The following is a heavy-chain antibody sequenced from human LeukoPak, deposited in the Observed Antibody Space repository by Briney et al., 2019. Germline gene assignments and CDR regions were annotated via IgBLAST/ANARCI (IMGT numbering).Heavy chain of an antibody. Sequence: GESLKISCKGSNYTFSRHWIGWVRQTPEKGLEWMGIIYPSDSDSRYSPSFQGQVTFSVDKSISTAYLQWSSLKASDTAMYYCARHPNYYDSSGYLIGAFDIWGQGTMVTVSS. J-gene: IGHJ3*02. CDR3: ARHPNYYDSSGYLIGAFDI. V-gene: IGHV5-51*01. D-gene: IGHD3-22*01. CDR1: NYTFSRHW. CDR2: IYPSDSDS.